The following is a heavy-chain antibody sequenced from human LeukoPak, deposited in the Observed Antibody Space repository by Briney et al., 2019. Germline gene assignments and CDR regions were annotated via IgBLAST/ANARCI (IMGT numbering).Heavy chain of an antibody. CDR1: GGSISSYY. Sequence: PSETLSLTRTVSGGSISSYYWSWIRQPPGKGLEWSGYIYYSGSTNYNPSLKSRVTISVDTSKKQFSLKLSSVTAADTAVYYCARHQTWFGELLSFAFDYWGQGTLVTVSS. CDR3: ARHQTWFGELLSFAFDY. D-gene: IGHD3-10*01. V-gene: IGHV4-59*08. J-gene: IGHJ4*02. CDR2: IYYSGST.